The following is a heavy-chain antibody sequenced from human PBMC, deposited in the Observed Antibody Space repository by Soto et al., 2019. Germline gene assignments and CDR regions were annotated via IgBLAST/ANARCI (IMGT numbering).Heavy chain of an antibody. CDR2: MYYTGDT. D-gene: IGHD6-19*01. CDR1: AGSIQGYY. Sequence: SETLSLTCTVSAGSIQGYYWSWSRQPPGKGLEWIGYMYYTGDTNYNPSLKGRVAISIDTSKNVISLNLNSVTAADTAVYYCARLVTGEAAGTFWFDPWGQGTQVTVSS. V-gene: IGHV4-59*01. CDR3: ARLVTGEAAGTFWFDP. J-gene: IGHJ5*02.